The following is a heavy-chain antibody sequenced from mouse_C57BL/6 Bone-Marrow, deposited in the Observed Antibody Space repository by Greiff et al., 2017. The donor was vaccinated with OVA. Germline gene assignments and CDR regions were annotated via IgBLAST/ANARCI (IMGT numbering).Heavy chain of an antibody. CDR3: ARGFYAMDY. J-gene: IGHJ4*01. CDR2: IDPSDSYT. Sequence: QVQLQQPGAELVRPGTSVKLSCTASGYTFTSYWMHWVKQRPGQGLEWIGVIDPSDSYTNYNQKFKGKATLTVDTSSSTAYMQLSSLTSEDSAVYYCARGFYAMDYWGQGTSVTVSS. CDR1: GYTFTSYW. V-gene: IGHV1-59*01.